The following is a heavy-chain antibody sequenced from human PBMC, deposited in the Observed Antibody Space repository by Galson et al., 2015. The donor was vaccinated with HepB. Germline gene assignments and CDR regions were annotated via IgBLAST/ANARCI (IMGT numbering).Heavy chain of an antibody. Sequence: PALVKPTQTLTLTCTFSGFSLSTSGMCVSWIRQPPGKALEWLARIDWDDDKYYSTSLKTRLTISKDTSKNQVVLTMTNMDPVDTATYYCARSSTQYYDSSGFKGYYYYYYYMDVWGKGTTVTVSS. CDR1: GFSLSTSGMC. V-gene: IGHV2-70*11. D-gene: IGHD3-22*01. CDR3: ARSSTQYYDSSGFKGYYYYYYYMDV. CDR2: IDWDDDK. J-gene: IGHJ6*03.